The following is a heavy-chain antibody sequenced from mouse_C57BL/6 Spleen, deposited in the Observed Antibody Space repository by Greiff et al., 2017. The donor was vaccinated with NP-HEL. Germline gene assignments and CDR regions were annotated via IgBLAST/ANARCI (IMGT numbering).Heavy chain of an antibody. CDR1: GYTFTSYW. Sequence: QVQLQQPGAELVRPGSSVKLSCKASGYTFTSYWMHWVKQRPIQGLEWIGNIDPSDSDTHYNQKFKDKATLTVDKSSSTAYMQLSSLTSEDSAVYYCARAYGNYGGYFDVWGTGTTVTVSS. CDR2: IDPSDSDT. CDR3: ARAYGNYGGYFDV. J-gene: IGHJ1*03. V-gene: IGHV1-52*01. D-gene: IGHD2-1*01.